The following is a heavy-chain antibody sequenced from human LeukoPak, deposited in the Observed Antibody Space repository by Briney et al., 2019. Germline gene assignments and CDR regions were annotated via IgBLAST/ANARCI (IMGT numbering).Heavy chain of an antibody. CDR1: GFTFSSYS. J-gene: IGHJ4*02. V-gene: IGHV3-48*04. CDR3: ATSNYDSSGKTELDY. CDR2: ISSSSSTI. D-gene: IGHD3-22*01. Sequence: PGGSLRLSCAASGFTFSSYSMNWVRQAPGKGLEWVSYISSSSSTIYYADSVKGRFTISRDNAKNSLYLQMNSLRAEDTAVYYCATSNYDSSGKTELDYWGQGTLVTVSS.